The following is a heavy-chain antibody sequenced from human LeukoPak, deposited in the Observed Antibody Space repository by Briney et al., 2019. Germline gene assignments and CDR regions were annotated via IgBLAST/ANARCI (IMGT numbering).Heavy chain of an antibody. J-gene: IGHJ4*02. CDR3: ASRLAVAGLDY. D-gene: IGHD6-19*01. CDR1: DFIFSSYN. CDR2: ISYDGSNK. V-gene: IGHV3-30-3*01. Sequence: GGSLRLSCAATDFIFSSYNMNWVRQAPGKGLEWVAVISYDGSNKYYADSVKGRFTISRDNSKNTLYLQMNSLRAEDTAVYYCASRLAVAGLDYWGQGTLVTVSS.